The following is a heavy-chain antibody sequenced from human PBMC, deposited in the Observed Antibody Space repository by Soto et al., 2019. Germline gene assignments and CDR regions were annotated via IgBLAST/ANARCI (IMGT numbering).Heavy chain of an antibody. D-gene: IGHD6-25*01. CDR3: AFGYRETCSYGMEV. CDR1: GGSFSKYG. J-gene: IGHJ6*02. Sequence: QVQLVQSGAEVKMPGSSVRVSCKASGGSFSKYGISWVRQAPGQGLEWMGGIIPMFGIGNYAEKFLGRVTMTEAGSTGARHMELSSLGSEDTAVYLCAFGYRETCSYGMEVCGRGVTDTVSS. V-gene: IGHV1-69*01. CDR2: IIPMFGIG.